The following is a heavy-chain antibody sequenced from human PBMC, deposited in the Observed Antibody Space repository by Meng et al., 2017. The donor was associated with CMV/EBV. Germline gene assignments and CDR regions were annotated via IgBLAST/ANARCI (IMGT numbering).Heavy chain of an antibody. CDR2: IIPIFGTE. D-gene: IGHD5-12*01. Sequence: SVTVSCKASGGTFSSYALSWVRQAPGQGLEWMGGIIPIFGTEKYAQKFQGRVTITTDKSTSTAYMELSSLRSEDTAVYYCASGYDYFDSWGQGTLVTVSS. V-gene: IGHV1-69*05. CDR3: ASGYDYFDS. CDR1: GGTFSSYA. J-gene: IGHJ4*02.